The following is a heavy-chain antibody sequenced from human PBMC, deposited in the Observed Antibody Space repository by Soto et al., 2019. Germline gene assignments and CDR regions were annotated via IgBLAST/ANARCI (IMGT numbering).Heavy chain of an antibody. CDR3: ARQEVAAFDY. Sequence: QLQLQESGPGLVKPSETLSLTCTVSGGSVSSISYYWGWIRQPPGKGLEWIGSIYSSGSTYYSPTLKSRVTVSVDTSKNQFSLKLSSVTAADTAVDYCARQEVAAFDYWGQGTLVTVSS. CDR2: IYSSGST. V-gene: IGHV4-39*01. D-gene: IGHD6-19*01. CDR1: GGSVSSISYY. J-gene: IGHJ4*02.